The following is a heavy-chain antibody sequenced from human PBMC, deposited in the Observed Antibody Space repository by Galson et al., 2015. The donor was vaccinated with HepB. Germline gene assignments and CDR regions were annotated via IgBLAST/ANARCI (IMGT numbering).Heavy chain of an antibody. V-gene: IGHV3-23*01. CDR3: AKCQFSYGSDAFDI. D-gene: IGHD3-16*01. J-gene: IGHJ3*02. CDR2: IKGGGGNT. Sequence: SLRLSCAASGFTFSNFAMSWVRQAPGKGLEWVSYIKGGGGNTFYADSVKGRFTISRDNSKNTLSLQINSLRAEDTAVYYCAKCQFSYGSDAFDIWGQRALVTVSS. CDR1: GFTFSNFA.